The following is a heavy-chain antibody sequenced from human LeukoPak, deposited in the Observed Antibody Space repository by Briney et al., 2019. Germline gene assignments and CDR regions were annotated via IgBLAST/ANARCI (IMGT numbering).Heavy chain of an antibody. D-gene: IGHD5-18*01. CDR2: VISIAPTV. V-gene: IGHV1-69*05. Sequence: SVKVSCKASGGTSRSYAISCVRQAPGQGLEWLGGVISIAPTVNYAQKFQDRVTMNMDEYTTTAFMELRSLRSDDTAVYYCARGRVSGTTLVTWFDTWGQGTLVTVSS. CDR3: ARGRVSGTTLVTWFDT. J-gene: IGHJ5*02. CDR1: GGTSRSYA.